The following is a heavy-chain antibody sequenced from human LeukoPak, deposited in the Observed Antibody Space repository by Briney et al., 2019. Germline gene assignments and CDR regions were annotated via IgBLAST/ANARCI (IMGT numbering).Heavy chain of an antibody. CDR1: GGSISSGDYY. J-gene: IGHJ5*02. D-gene: IGHD2-15*01. CDR2: IYYSGST. Sequence: PSQTLSLTCTVSGGSISSGDYYWGWIRQPPGKGLEWIGYIYYSGSTYYNPSLKSRVTISVDTSKNQFSLKLSSVTAADTAVYYCARGGSHLVVPDWFDPWGQGTLVTVSS. CDR3: ARGGSHLVVPDWFDP. V-gene: IGHV4-30-4*08.